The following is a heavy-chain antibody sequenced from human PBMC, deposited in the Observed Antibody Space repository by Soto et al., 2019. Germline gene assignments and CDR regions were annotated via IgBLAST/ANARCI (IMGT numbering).Heavy chain of an antibody. J-gene: IGHJ4*02. CDR1: GFTFSSSW. CDR2: INPDGSEK. CDR3: SRSLDS. Sequence: SLRLSCAASGFTFSSSWMDWVRQAPGKGLEWVANINPDGSEKHYVGSVEGRFTISRDNVKNSLYLQMSSLTVEDSALYYCSRSLDSYGQGTRVTVSS. V-gene: IGHV3-7*01.